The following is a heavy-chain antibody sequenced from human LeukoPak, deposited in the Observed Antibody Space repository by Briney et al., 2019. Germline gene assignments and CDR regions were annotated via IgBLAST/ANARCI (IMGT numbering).Heavy chain of an antibody. V-gene: IGHV3-30*18. CDR2: ISYDGSNK. CDR1: GFTFSSYG. CDR3: AKDRGVAGRSIADY. D-gene: IGHD6-6*01. J-gene: IGHJ4*02. Sequence: GGSLRLSCAASGFTFSSYGMHWVRQAPGKGLEWVAVISYDGSNKYYADSVKGRFTISRDNSKNTLYLQMNSLRAEDTAVYYCAKDRGVAGRSIADYWGQGTLVTVSS.